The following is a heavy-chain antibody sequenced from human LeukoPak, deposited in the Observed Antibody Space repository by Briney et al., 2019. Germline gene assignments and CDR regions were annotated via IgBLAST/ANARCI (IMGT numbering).Heavy chain of an antibody. J-gene: IGHJ3*02. Sequence: PSETLSLTCTVSGGSISSYDWSWIRQPPGKGLEWLGNIYKSGSTNYNPSLTSRVTMSVDTSKNQFSLRLNSVTAADTAVYYCASLSTGPYGLGAFDIWGQGTMVTVSS. V-gene: IGHV4-59*08. CDR2: IYKSGST. D-gene: IGHD1-1*01. CDR1: GGSISSYD. CDR3: ASLSTGPYGLGAFDI.